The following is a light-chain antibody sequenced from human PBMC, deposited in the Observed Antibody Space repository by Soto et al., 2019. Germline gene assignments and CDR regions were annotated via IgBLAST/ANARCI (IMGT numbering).Light chain of an antibody. CDR2: EVS. CDR1: SSDVGGYNY. CDR3: NSYTGSGIV. J-gene: IGLJ1*01. V-gene: IGLV2-14*01. Sequence: QSLLTQPASVSGSPGQSITISCTGTSSDVGGYNYVPWYQHHPGKAPKLMIYEVSNRPSGVSYRFSGSKSGNTASLTISGLQAEDEADYYCNSYTGSGIVFGTGTKVTVL.